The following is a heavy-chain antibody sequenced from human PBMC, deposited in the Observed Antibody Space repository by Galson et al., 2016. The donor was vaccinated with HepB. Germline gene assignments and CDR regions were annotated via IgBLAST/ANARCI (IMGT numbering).Heavy chain of an antibody. V-gene: IGHV3-7*03. CDR1: GFIVSNDY. CDR2: IKQDGNKK. Sequence: SLRLSCAASGFIVSNDYMHWVRQAPGKGLEWVANIKQDGNKKEYVDSVKGRFTISRDNAKNSFYLQMNSLRADDTAVYYCAREGEGGFDYWGQGTPVTVSS. CDR3: AREGEGGFDY. J-gene: IGHJ4*02. D-gene: IGHD1-26*01.